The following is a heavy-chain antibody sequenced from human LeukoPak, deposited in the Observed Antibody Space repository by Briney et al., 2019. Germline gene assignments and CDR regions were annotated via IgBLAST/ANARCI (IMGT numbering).Heavy chain of an antibody. D-gene: IGHD3-22*01. Sequence: SQTLSLTCTVSGGSISSGDYYWSWIRQPPGKGLEWIGYIYYSGSTYYNPSLKSRVTISVDTSKNQFSLKLSSVTAAVTAVYYCARRADSSGPRVNWFDPWGQGTLVTVSS. V-gene: IGHV4-30-4*01. J-gene: IGHJ5*02. CDR2: IYYSGST. CDR1: GGSISSGDYY. CDR3: ARRADSSGPRVNWFDP.